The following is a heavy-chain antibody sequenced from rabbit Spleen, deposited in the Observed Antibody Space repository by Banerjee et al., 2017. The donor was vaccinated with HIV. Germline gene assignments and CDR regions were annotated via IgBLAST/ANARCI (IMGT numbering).Heavy chain of an antibody. Sequence: QSLEESGGDLVKPGASLTLTCIASGFSFSSNWICWVRQAPGKGLEWIACIDTSDGDTDYANWPKGRFTISKASSTTVTLQLNSLTAADTATYFCARDGAGSSYFNLWGQGTLVTVS. D-gene: IGHD8-1*01. CDR2: IDTSDGDT. V-gene: IGHV1S40*01. CDR3: ARDGAGSSYFNL. CDR1: GFSFSSNW. J-gene: IGHJ4*01.